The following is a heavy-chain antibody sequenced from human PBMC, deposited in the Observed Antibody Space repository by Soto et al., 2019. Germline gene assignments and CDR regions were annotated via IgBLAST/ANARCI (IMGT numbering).Heavy chain of an antibody. Sequence: SETLSLTCSVSGGSINRYHWSWIRQPPGKGLEWIGYISYSGTTNFNPSLQSRVTISVDTSKNQFSLKLSSVTAADTAVYYCARVGTYYDPSGYYMLDFDYWGQGTLVTVSS. CDR1: GGSINRYH. V-gene: IGHV4-59*01. CDR3: ARVGTYYDPSGYYMLDFDY. CDR2: ISYSGTT. J-gene: IGHJ4*02. D-gene: IGHD3-22*01.